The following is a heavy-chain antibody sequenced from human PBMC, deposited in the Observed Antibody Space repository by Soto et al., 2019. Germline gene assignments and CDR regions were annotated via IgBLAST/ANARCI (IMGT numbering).Heavy chain of an antibody. J-gene: IGHJ4*02. CDR3: ARLPSRHLVDY. V-gene: IGHV4-39*01. D-gene: IGHD3-3*02. CDR1: VSSINSSGYY. Sequence: LDTLSLTCTVSVSSINSSGYYWGWIRQPPGKGLEWIGSMFYGVSTYYNPSLKSRVTVSVDTSKNQFSLNLRSVTAADTAVYYCARLPSRHLVDYWGQGTLVTVSS. CDR2: MFYGVST.